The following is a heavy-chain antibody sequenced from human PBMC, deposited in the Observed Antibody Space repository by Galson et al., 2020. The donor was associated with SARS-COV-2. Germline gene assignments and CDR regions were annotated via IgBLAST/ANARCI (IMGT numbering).Heavy chain of an antibody. CDR2: INRNGSST. CDR3: ASYTWNEDFDF. J-gene: IGHJ4*02. CDR1: GFSFSDYW. V-gene: IGHV3-74*01. D-gene: IGHD1-20*01. Sequence: GGSLRLSCAASGFSFSDYWMHWVRQVPGKGLMWVARINRNGSSTRYVASVKGRFTIFRDNAENTLYLEMNSLKGEDTGIYYCASYTWNEDFDFWGQGTLVTVSS.